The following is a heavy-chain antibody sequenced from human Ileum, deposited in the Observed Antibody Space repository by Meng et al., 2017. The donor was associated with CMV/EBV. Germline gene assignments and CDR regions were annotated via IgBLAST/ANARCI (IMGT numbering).Heavy chain of an antibody. CDR1: GGSMTSGGYY. V-gene: IGHV4-31*03. Sequence: TVSGGSMTSGGYYWSGIRQHPGKGLEWIGYIYHSGSTYYNPSLQSRATISIDTSKNQFSLKLSSVTAADTAVYYCARLAAGISWFDPWGQGSLVTVSS. CDR3: ARLAAGISWFDP. CDR2: IYHSGST. J-gene: IGHJ5*02. D-gene: IGHD6-19*01.